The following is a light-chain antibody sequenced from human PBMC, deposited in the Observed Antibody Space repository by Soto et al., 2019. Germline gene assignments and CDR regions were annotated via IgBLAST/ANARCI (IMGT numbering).Light chain of an antibody. V-gene: IGLV2-14*01. CDR2: EVT. J-gene: IGLJ1*01. CDR3: SSYTSSRAYV. Sequence: QSALTQPASVSGSPGQSITISCTGTSSDVGGHNYVAWYQQHPGKAPKLMIYEVTKRPSGVSSRFSGSKSGNTASMTISGLQAEDEADYYCSSYTSSRAYVFGIGTKLTVL. CDR1: SSDVGGHNY.